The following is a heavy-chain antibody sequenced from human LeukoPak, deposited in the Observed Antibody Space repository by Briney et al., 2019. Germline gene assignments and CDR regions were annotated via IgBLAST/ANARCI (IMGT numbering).Heavy chain of an antibody. Sequence: GGSLRLSCAASGVTFSSYSMNWVRQAPGKGLEWVSYISSSSSTIYYADSVKGRFTISRDNAKNSLYLQMNSLRDEDTAVYYCARRCSSTSCSELTHAFDIWGQGTMVTVSS. V-gene: IGHV3-48*02. D-gene: IGHD2-2*01. CDR3: ARRCSSTSCSELTHAFDI. CDR1: GVTFSSYS. CDR2: ISSSSSTI. J-gene: IGHJ3*02.